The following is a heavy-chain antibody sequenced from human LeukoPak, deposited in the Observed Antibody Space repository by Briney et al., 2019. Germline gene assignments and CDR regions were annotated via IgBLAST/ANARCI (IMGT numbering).Heavy chain of an antibody. CDR3: ARLRTQVGSTSHEGWFVP. CDR1: GIPVAANY. CDR2: LYTGGGT. J-gene: IGHJ5*02. Sequence: GESLRLSCAASGIPVAANYMAWVRQAPGKGLEFVSVLYTGGGTDYLDSVKSRFTISRDNSKNTMYLQMNTLRPEDTAVYFCARLRTQVGSTSHEGWFVPWGQGTLVTVSS. D-gene: IGHD2-2*01. V-gene: IGHV3-53*01.